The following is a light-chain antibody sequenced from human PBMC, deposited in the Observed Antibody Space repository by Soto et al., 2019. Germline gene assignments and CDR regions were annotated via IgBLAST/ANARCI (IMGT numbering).Light chain of an antibody. V-gene: IGLV3-21*04. CDR2: YDS. CDR3: QVWDSSSDRVV. J-gene: IGLJ2*01. Sequence: SYELTQPPSVSVAPGKTARITCGGNNIGSKSVHWYQQKPGQAPVLVIYYDSDRPSGIPERFSGSNSGNTATLTISRVEARDEADYYCQVWDSSSDRVVFGGGTKVTVL. CDR1: NIGSKS.